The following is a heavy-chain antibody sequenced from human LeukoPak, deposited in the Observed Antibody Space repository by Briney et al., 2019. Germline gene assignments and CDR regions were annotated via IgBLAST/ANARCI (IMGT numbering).Heavy chain of an antibody. J-gene: IGHJ5*02. V-gene: IGHV1-2*02. CDR1: GYTFTGYY. CDR3: ARVSFPARNWFDP. CDR2: INPNSGGT. Sequence: ASVKVSCKASGYTFTGYYMHWVRQAPGQGLEWMGWINPNSGGTNYAQKFQGRVTMTRDTSISTAYMELSSLRSEDTAVYYCARVSFPARNWFDPWGQGTLVTVSS.